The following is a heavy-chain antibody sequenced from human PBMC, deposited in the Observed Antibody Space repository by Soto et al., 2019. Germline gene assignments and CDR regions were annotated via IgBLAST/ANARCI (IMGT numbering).Heavy chain of an antibody. V-gene: IGHV4-34*01. CDR2: IDQSGGDQTGST. D-gene: IGHD1-26*01. CDR1: GGSFSGFY. Sequence: QVQLHQWGTELLKPSETLSLTCAVDGGSFSGFYWNWIRQTPGKGLEWIGEIDQSGGDQTGSTNYNPSLAGRVIISGYTSKNQMSLKLNSVTAADTALYYCARGLKVGTTIYWYFDLWGRGTLVTVSS. CDR3: ARGLKVGTTIYWYFDL. J-gene: IGHJ2*01.